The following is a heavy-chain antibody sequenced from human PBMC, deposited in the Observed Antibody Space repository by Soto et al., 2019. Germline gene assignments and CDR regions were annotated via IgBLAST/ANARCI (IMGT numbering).Heavy chain of an antibody. CDR2: IYYSGRT. Sequence: QLQLQESGPGLVKPSETLSLTCTVSGGSISSSSYYWGWIRQPPGKGLEWIGSIYYSGRTYYNPSLKSRVTISVDTSKDQFSLKLSSVTAADTAVYYCARHSGGSPKGFDPWGQGTLVTVSS. CDR3: ARHSGGSPKGFDP. D-gene: IGHD2-15*01. CDR1: GGSISSSSYY. J-gene: IGHJ5*02. V-gene: IGHV4-39*01.